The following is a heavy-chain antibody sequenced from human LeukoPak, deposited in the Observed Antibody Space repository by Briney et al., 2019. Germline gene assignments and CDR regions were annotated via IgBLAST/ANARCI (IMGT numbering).Heavy chain of an antibody. J-gene: IGHJ2*01. CDR3: ASLYGAYDLGSYCDL. Sequence: GGSLTLSCTASEFNFSGHGIHWVRQAPGNGLEWMASILYDGSSKYFADSVKGRFTISRDNTKNMLYLQMNSLRAEDAALYYGASLYGAYDLGSYCDLWGRGTVVTVS. V-gene: IGHV3-30*03. D-gene: IGHD4-17*01. CDR1: EFNFSGHG. CDR2: ILYDGSSK.